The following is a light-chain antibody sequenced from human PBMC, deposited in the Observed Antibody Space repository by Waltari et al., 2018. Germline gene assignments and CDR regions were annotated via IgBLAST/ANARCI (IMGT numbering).Light chain of an antibody. CDR2: TNN. J-gene: IGLJ1*01. Sequence: QSVLTQPPSASGTPGQRVTISCSGSSSNIGSNTGNWYQQLPGTAPKLLIYTNNQRPSGVPDRFSGAKSGTSASLAISGLQSGDEADYYCAAWDDSLRGYVFGTGTKVTVL. CDR1: SSNIGSNT. V-gene: IGLV1-44*01. CDR3: AAWDDSLRGYV.